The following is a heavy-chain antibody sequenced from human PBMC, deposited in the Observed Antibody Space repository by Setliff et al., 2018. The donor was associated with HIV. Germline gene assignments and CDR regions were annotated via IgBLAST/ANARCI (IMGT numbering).Heavy chain of an antibody. Sequence: GGSLRLSCAASGFTFDDHGMSWVRQVPGKGLEWVSGLNWIGGSTAYADSVKGRFTISRDNAKNSLYLQMNSLRAEDTALYYCARGRLLRYFDLDAFDIWGQGTMVTV. CDR3: ARGRLLRYFDLDAFDI. CDR1: GFTFDDHG. V-gene: IGHV3-20*04. D-gene: IGHD3-9*01. J-gene: IGHJ3*02. CDR2: LNWIGGST.